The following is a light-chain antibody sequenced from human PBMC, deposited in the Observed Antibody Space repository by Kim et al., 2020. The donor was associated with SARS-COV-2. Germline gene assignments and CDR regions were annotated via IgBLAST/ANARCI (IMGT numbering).Light chain of an antibody. V-gene: IGLV3-19*01. CDR2: GKN. CDR1: SLRSYY. Sequence: SSELTQDTAVSVALGQTVRITCQGDSLRSYYASWYQQKPGPAPVLVIYGKNNRPSGIPDRFSGSSSGNTASLTITGAQAEDEADYYCNSRDSSGNQVVFGGGTQLTVL. J-gene: IGLJ2*01. CDR3: NSRDSSGNQVV.